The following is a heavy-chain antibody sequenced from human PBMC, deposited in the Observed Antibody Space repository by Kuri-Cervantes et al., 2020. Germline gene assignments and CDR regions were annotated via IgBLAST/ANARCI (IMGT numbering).Heavy chain of an antibody. J-gene: IGHJ6*02. CDR3: AGTDSSSWYEVWPEYYYYYYGMDV. D-gene: IGHD6-13*01. V-gene: IGHV3-66*02. Sequence: GGSLRLSCAASGFTVSSNYMSWVRQAPGKGLEWVSVIYSGGSTYYADSVKGRFTISRDNSKNTLYLQMNSLRAEDTAVYYCAGTDSSSWYEVWPEYYYYYYGMDVWGQGTTVTVSS. CDR2: IYSGGST. CDR1: GFTVSSNY.